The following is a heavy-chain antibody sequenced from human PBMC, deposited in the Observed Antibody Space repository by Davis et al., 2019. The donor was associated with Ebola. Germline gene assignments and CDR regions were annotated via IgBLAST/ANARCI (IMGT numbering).Heavy chain of an antibody. CDR1: GGSISSYY. Sequence: GSLRLSCTVSGGSISSYYWSWIRQPPGKGLEWIGYIYYSGSTNYNPSLKSRVTISVDTSKNQFSLKRSSVTAADTAVYYCARRGTDYDILTGYYHRAFDIWGQGTMVTVSS. J-gene: IGHJ3*02. CDR3: ARRGTDYDILTGYYHRAFDI. D-gene: IGHD3-9*01. V-gene: IGHV4-59*08. CDR2: IYYSGST.